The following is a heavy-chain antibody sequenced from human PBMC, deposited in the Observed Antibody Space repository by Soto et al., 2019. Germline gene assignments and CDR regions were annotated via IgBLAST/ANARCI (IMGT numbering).Heavy chain of an antibody. CDR3: ARDRGLAYCGGDCPDNWFDP. J-gene: IGHJ5*02. V-gene: IGHV3-30-3*01. Sequence: GGALRLSCAASGFTFSSYAMHWVRQAPGKGLEWVAVISYDGSNKYYADSVKGRFTISRDNSKNTLYLQMNSLRAEDTAVYYCARDRGLAYCGGDCPDNWFDPWGQGTLVTVSS. D-gene: IGHD2-21*02. CDR2: ISYDGSNK. CDR1: GFTFSSYA.